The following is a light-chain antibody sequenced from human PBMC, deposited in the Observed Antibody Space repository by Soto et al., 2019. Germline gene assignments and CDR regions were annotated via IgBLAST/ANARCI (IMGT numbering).Light chain of an antibody. Sequence: EIVLTQSPGTLSLSPGERATSSCRASKGFGTGSLAWYQQKPGQAPRPLIYGASSRATGIPDRFSGSGSGTDFTLTISRLEPEDFAVYYCQQYGSSPPWTFGQGTKVEIK. CDR3: QQYGSSPPWT. J-gene: IGKJ1*01. V-gene: IGKV3-20*01. CDR1: KGFGTGS. CDR2: GAS.